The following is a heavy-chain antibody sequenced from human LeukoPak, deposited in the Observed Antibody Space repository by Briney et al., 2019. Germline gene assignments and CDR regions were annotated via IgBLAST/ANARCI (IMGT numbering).Heavy chain of an antibody. V-gene: IGHV3-30*03. J-gene: IGHJ4*02. CDR3: AGRYSSGGGDY. Sequence: GRSLRLSCAASGFTFSSSTMHWVRQAPGKGLEWVTVISDDESNKYYADSVKGRFTISRDNSKSMLYLQMNSLRAEDTAVYYCAGRYSSGGGDYWGQGTLVTVSS. D-gene: IGHD6-19*01. CDR2: ISDDESNK. CDR1: GFTFSSST.